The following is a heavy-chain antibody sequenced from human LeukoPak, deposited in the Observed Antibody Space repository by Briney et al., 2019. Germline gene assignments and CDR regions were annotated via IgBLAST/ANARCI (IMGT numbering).Heavy chain of an antibody. CDR1: GFPFSSYA. Sequence: GGSLRLSCAASGFPFSSYAMNWVRQAPGKGLEWVSVIAGSDGFTQYADSVKGRFTISRDNSKNTVHLQMNRLRVEDTALYYCVRSLDYWGQGTLVTVSS. V-gene: IGHV3-23*01. CDR3: VRSLDY. J-gene: IGHJ4*02. CDR2: IAGSDGFT.